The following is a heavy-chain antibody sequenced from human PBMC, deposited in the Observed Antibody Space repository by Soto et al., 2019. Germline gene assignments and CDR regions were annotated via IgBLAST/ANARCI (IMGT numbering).Heavy chain of an antibody. V-gene: IGHV4-39*01. CDR2: IYYSGST. J-gene: IGHJ4*02. D-gene: IGHD6-13*01. CDR3: ARGAAAGLHYFDY. Sequence: PSETLSLTCTVSGGSISSSSYYWGWIRQPPGKGLEWIGSIYYSGSTYYNPSLKSRVTISVDTSKNQFSLKLSSVTAADTAVYYCARGAAAGLHYFDYWGQGTLVTVSS. CDR1: GGSISSSSYY.